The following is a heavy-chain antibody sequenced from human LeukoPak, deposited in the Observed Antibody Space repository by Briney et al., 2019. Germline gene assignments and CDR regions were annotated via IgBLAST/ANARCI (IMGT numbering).Heavy chain of an antibody. CDR1: GFTFSSYS. CDR3: ARGGSSSRLYYYYYYYMDV. CDR2: ISSSSSYI. V-gene: IGHV3-21*01. J-gene: IGHJ6*03. Sequence: GGSLRLSCAASGFTFSSYSMNWVRQAPGKGLEWVSSISSSSSYIYYADSVKGRFTISRDNAKNSLYLQMNSLRAEDTAVYYCARGGSSSRLYYYYYYYMDVWGKGTTVTISS. D-gene: IGHD6-13*01.